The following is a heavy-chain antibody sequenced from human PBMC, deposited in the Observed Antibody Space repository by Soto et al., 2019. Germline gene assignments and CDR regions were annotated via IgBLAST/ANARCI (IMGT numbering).Heavy chain of an antibody. J-gene: IGHJ5*02. CDR2: MNPNSGNT. CDR1: GYNFNSHD. D-gene: IGHD1-20*01. V-gene: IGHV1-8*01. CDR3: ARSRYNWKGFDP. Sequence: VPLVQSGAEVKKPGASVKVSCKASGYNFNSHDINWVRQAAGQGLEWMGWMNPNSGNTGYAQKFQGRVSMTRDTSTRTAYMELSSLRSDDTAVYYCARSRYNWKGFDPWGQGTLVTVSS.